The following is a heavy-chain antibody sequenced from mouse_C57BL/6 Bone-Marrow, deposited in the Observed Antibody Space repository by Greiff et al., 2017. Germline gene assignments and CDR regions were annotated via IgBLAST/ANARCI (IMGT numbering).Heavy chain of an antibody. D-gene: IGHD1-1*01. CDR1: GFSLTSYG. CDR2: IWSGGST. Sequence: VQGVESGPGLVQPSQSLSITCTVSGFSLTSYGVHWVRQSPGKGLEWLGVIWSGGSTDYNAAFISRLSISKDNSKSQVFFKMNSLQADDTAIYYCAILITTVVATDWYFDVWGTGTTVTVSS. CDR3: AILITTVVATDWYFDV. V-gene: IGHV2-2*01. J-gene: IGHJ1*03.